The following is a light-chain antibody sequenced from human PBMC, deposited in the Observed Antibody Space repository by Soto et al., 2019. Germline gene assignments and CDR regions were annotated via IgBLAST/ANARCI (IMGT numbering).Light chain of an antibody. CDR1: QDIPNF. J-gene: IGKJ4*01. V-gene: IGKV1-9*01. Sequence: DIQLTQSPSFLSASVGDIVTITCRASQDIPNFLAWYQQKPGKAPQLLIFGASTLPSGVPPRFSGSGSGPDFTRTISSLQPEDFVTYYCQQFNSYRLTFGGGTKVDSK. CDR2: GAS. CDR3: QQFNSYRLT.